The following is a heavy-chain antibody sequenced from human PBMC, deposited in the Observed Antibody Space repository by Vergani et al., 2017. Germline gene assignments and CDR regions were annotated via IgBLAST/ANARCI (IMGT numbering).Heavy chain of an antibody. CDR3: ARAEVIYDILTGYYIGPPGY. J-gene: IGHJ4*02. CDR2: ISSSGSTI. CDR1: GFTFSDYY. D-gene: IGHD3-9*01. Sequence: QVQLVESGGGLVKPGGSLRLSCAASGFTFSDYYMSWIRQAPGQGLEWVSYISSSGSTIYYADSVKGRFTISRDNAKNSLYLQMNSLRAEDTAVYYCARAEVIYDILTGYYIGPPGYWGQGTLVTVSS. V-gene: IGHV3-11*04.